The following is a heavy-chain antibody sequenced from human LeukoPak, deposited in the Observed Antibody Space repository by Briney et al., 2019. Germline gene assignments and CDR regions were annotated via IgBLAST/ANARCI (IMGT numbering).Heavy chain of an antibody. V-gene: IGHV4-39*01. J-gene: IGHJ4*02. D-gene: IGHD3-16*02. CDR1: GGSISSSSYY. CDR3: ARLYYDYVWGSYRNDY. CDR2: IHYSGST. Sequence: SETLSLTCTVSGGSISSSSYYWGWIRQPPGKGLEWIGSIHYSGSTYYNPSLKSRVTISVDTSKNQFSLKLSSVTAADTAVDYCARLYYDYVWGSYRNDYWGQGTLVTVSS.